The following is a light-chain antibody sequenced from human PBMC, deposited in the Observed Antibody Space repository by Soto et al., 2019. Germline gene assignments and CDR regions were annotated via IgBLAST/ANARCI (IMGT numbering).Light chain of an antibody. V-gene: IGKV3-15*01. J-gene: IGKJ5*01. Sequence: EIVMTQSPATLSLSPGERATLSCRASQSVSGNLAWYQQKPGQAPRLLIYGASTRATGIPARFSGSGSGTEFTLTISSLQSEDFVVYYCQQYNNWPPTFGQGTRLEIK. CDR3: QQYNNWPPT. CDR2: GAS. CDR1: QSVSGN.